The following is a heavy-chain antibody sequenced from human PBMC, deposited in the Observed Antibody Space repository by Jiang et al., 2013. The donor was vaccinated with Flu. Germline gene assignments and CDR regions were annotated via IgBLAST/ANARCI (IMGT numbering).Heavy chain of an antibody. J-gene: IGHJ3*02. D-gene: IGHD6-13*01. CDR2: IYYSGGT. CDR1: GGSVSSDSYY. Sequence: GSGLVKPSETLSLTCTVSGGSVSSDSYYWNWIRQPPGKGLEWIGYIYYSGGTNYNPSLKSRVTMSVDTSKNHFSLELSSVTAADTAVYYCTGDKKDGTWYRGFHIWGQGTVVTV. V-gene: IGHV4-61*01. CDR3: TGDKKDGTWYRGFHI.